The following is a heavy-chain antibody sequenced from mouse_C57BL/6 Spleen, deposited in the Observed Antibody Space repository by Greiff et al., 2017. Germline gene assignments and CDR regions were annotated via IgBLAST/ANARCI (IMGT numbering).Heavy chain of an antibody. V-gene: IGHV1-50*01. D-gene: IGHD2-1*01. CDR3: ARRIDYGNSPDY. CDR2: IDPSDSYT. Sequence: QVQLQQPGAELVKPGASVKLSCKASGYTFTSYWMHWVKQRPGQGLEWIGEIDPSDSYTNYNQKFKGKATLTVDTSSSTAYMQLSSLTSEDSAVYYCARRIDYGNSPDYWGQGTTLTVSS. CDR1: GYTFTSYW. J-gene: IGHJ2*01.